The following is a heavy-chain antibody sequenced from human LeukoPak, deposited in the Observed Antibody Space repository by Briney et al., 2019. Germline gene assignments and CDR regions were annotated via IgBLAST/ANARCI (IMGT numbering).Heavy chain of an antibody. D-gene: IGHD1-26*01. Sequence: SETLSLTCTVSGASISRWYWSWIRQPPGKGLEWIGYIHGNGNTNYNPSLTSRVSMSLDTSRNQFSLKLSSVTAADTAVYYCARERVGSYSPDNWFDPWGQGTLVTVSS. CDR1: GASISRWY. CDR3: ARERVGSYSPDNWFDP. V-gene: IGHV4-59*12. CDR2: IHGNGNT. J-gene: IGHJ5*02.